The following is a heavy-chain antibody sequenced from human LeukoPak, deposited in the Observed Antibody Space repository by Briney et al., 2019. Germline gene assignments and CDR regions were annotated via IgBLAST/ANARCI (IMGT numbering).Heavy chain of an antibody. CDR2: ISYSGNT. J-gene: IGHJ6*03. CDR3: ARLTHSYYSDTSGYYPYYYMDV. D-gene: IGHD3-22*01. CDR1: GGSISSSSYY. V-gene: IGHV4-39*02. Sequence: SETLSLTCTVSGGSISSSSYYWGWIRQPPGQGLEWIGRISYSGNTYYSPSLKSRVTMSVDPSKNHFSLRLTSVTAADTAVYYCARLTHSYYSDTSGYYPYYYMDVWGKGTTVTVTS.